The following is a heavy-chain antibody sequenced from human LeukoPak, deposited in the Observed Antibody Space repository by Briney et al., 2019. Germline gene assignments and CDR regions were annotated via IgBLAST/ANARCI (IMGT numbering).Heavy chain of an antibody. V-gene: IGHV3-74*01. D-gene: IGHD5-24*01. Sequence: GGSLRLSCSASRFTFSSYWMHWVRQAPGKGLVWVARVNSDGSNTDYADSVKGRFAISSDNAKNTLYLQMNRMRAEDTAVYYCARARRWLQFHDAFDIWGQGTLVTVSS. CDR1: RFTFSSYW. CDR2: VNSDGSNT. CDR3: ARARRWLQFHDAFDI. J-gene: IGHJ3*02.